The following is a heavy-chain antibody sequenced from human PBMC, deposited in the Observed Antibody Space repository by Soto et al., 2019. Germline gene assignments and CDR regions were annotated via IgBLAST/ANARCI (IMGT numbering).Heavy chain of an antibody. CDR2: IYYSGST. V-gene: IGHV4-59*11. J-gene: IGHJ5*01. D-gene: IGHD6-13*01. CDR3: ARAGLATGFDS. CDR1: RDSINSHY. Sequence: PSQTLSLTCTVSRDSINSHYWSWIRQPPGKGLEWIGYIYYSGSTQYNPSLRSRGTISVDRSKNQFSLKLSSVTAADTAVYYCARAGLATGFDSWGQGTLVTVSS.